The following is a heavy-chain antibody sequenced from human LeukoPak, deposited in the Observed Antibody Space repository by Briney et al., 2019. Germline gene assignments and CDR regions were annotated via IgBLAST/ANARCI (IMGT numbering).Heavy chain of an antibody. J-gene: IGHJ4*02. CDR3: ARAHDSSGYNIYYFDY. CDR2: FYYSGSP. Sequence: SETLSLTCTVPGGSISSSSYYWGWIRQPPGKGLERIGSFYYSGSPYYNPSLKSRVTISVDTSKNQFSLRLSSVTAADTAVYYCARAHDSSGYNIYYFDYWGQGTLVTVSS. V-gene: IGHV4-39*01. D-gene: IGHD3-22*01. CDR1: GGSISSSSYY.